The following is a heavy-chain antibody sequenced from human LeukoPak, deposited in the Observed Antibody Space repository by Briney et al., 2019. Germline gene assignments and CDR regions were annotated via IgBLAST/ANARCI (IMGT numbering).Heavy chain of an antibody. Sequence: GGSLRLSCAASGFTFSSYWMHWVRQAPGKGLMWVSRINSDGSRTTYADSVRGRFTISRDNTKSKLYLQMNSLRAEDTAVYYCARVRDDYTYFDCWGQGTLVTVSS. CDR2: INSDGSRT. J-gene: IGHJ4*02. CDR1: GFTFSSYW. V-gene: IGHV3-74*01. D-gene: IGHD4-11*01. CDR3: ARVRDDYTYFDC.